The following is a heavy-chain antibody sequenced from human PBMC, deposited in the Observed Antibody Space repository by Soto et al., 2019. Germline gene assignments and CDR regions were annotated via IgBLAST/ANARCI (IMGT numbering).Heavy chain of an antibody. CDR1: GYTFTGYY. CDR3: ARVPNDYYGSGSRDY. V-gene: IGHV1-2*02. J-gene: IGHJ4*02. D-gene: IGHD3-10*01. Sequence: ASVKVSCKASGYTFTGYYMHWVRQAPGQGLEWMGWINPNSGGTNYAQKFQGRVTMTRDTSISTAYMELSRLRSDDTAVYYCARVPNDYYGSGSRDYWGQGTLVTVSS. CDR2: INPNSGGT.